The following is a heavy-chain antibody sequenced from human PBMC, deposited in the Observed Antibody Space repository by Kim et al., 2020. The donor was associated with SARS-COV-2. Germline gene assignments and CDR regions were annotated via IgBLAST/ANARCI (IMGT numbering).Heavy chain of an antibody. Sequence: GGSLRLSCAASGFTFSSYAMHWVRQAPGKGLEWVAVISYDGSNKYYADSVKGRFTISRDNSKNTLYLQMNSLEAEDTAVYYCARDKYFDWLIVYYGMDVWGQGTTVTVSS. CDR2: ISYDGSNK. J-gene: IGHJ6*02. D-gene: IGHD3-9*01. CDR1: GFTFSSYA. V-gene: IGHV3-30-3*01. CDR3: ARDKYFDWLIVYYGMDV.